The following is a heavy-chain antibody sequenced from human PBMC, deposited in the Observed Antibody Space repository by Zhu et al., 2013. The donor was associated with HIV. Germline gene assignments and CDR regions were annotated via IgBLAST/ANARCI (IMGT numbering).Heavy chain of an antibody. CDR1: GGTFSSYT. J-gene: IGHJ6*02. CDR2: IIPIFGTA. CDR3: ARDQDTAMVTRYYYGMDV. D-gene: IGHD5-18*01. Sequence: QVQLVQSGAEVKKPGSSVKVSCKASGGTFSSYTISWVRQAPGQGLEWMGGIIPIFGTANYAQKFQGRVTITADESTSTAYMELSSLRSEDTAVYYCARDQDTAMVTRYYYGMDVWGQGTTVTVSS. V-gene: IGHV1-69*12.